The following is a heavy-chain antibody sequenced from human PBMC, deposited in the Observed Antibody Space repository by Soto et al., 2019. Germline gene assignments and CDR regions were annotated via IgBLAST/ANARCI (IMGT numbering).Heavy chain of an antibody. CDR2: IYWDDDK. CDR1: GFSLTTSGVG. D-gene: IGHD3-3*01. J-gene: IGHJ4*02. CDR3: AHRVLRTVFGLVTTTAIYFDF. Sequence: QITLNESGPTQVKPRQTLTLTCTFSGFSLTTSGVGVGWIRQSPGKAPAWLALIYWDDDKRYSPSLKSRLTLTKDTSKNLVVLTMADLDPADTATYYCAHRVLRTVFGLVTTTAIYFDFWGQGTPVAVSS. V-gene: IGHV2-5*02.